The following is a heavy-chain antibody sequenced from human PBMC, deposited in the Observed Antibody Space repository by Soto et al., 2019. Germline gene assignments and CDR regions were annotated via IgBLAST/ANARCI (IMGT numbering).Heavy chain of an antibody. V-gene: IGHV1-69*01. CDR2: IIPTFGSP. Sequence: QVHLVQSGAEVKKSGSSVKVSCKTSGGIFNSYGLSWVRQAPGQGPEWMGQIIPTFGSPKYAQKFQGRVTPTADESTDPAYMELSSLTSGDTAIYYCAREKFSNYFDPWGQGTQVTVSS. CDR3: AREKFSNYFDP. CDR1: GGIFNSYG. J-gene: IGHJ5*02.